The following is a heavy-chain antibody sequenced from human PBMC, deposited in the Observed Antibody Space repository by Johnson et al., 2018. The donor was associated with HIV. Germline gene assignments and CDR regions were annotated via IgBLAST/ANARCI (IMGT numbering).Heavy chain of an antibody. Sequence: RLVESGGGLVKPGGSLRLSCAASGFTFSNAWMSWVRQAPGKGLEWVGRIKSKTDGGTTDYAAPVKGRFTISRDDSKNTLYLQMNSLKTEDTAVYYCTTDLGSWSAFDIWGQGTMVTVSS. J-gene: IGHJ3*02. CDR1: GFTFSNAW. CDR2: IKSKTDGGTT. D-gene: IGHD6-13*01. V-gene: IGHV3-15*01. CDR3: TTDLGSWSAFDI.